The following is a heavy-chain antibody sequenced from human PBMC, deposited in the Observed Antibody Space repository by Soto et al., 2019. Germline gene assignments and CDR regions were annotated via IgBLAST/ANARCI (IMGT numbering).Heavy chain of an antibody. D-gene: IGHD3-16*01. V-gene: IGHV3-23*01. CDR1: GFSFGKHA. J-gene: IGHJ4*02. CDR2: VTGNGDHR. Sequence: VGYLRLSCAGSGFSFGKHAMSWVREAPGKGLEWVAGVTGNGDHRDYAPSVRARFTNPRDNSKNTVFLQMNSLRAHDTVVYYCSRLPTLLVPDALILVHWGEGT. CDR3: SRLPTLLVPDALILVH.